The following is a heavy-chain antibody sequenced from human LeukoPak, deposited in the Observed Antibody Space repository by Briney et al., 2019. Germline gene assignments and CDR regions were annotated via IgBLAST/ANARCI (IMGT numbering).Heavy chain of an antibody. J-gene: IGHJ6*02. CDR1: GYTFTTYW. CDR2: IYPGDSDS. CDR3: ARRTTVTTKHYYYYGMDV. V-gene: IGHV5-51*01. D-gene: IGHD4-17*01. Sequence: GESLKISCKGSGYTFTTYWIGWVRQMPGKGLEWMGIIYPGDSDSRHSPSFQGQVTISADKSISTAYLQWSSLKASDTAMYYCARRTTVTTKHYYYYGMDVWGQGTTVTVSS.